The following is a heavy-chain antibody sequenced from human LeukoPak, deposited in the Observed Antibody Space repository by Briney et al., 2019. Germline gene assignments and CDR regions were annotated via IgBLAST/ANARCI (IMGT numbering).Heavy chain of an antibody. J-gene: IGHJ4*02. Sequence: GGSLRLSCAASGFTFGNYWMSWVRQAPGKGLEWVANIKVDGSAKYYVDSVKGRFTISRDNAKNSLFLQMNSLRAEDTAVYYCTRDRLDCWGQGTLVTVSS. CDR3: TRDRLDC. CDR1: GFTFGNYW. CDR2: IKVDGSAK. V-gene: IGHV3-7*01.